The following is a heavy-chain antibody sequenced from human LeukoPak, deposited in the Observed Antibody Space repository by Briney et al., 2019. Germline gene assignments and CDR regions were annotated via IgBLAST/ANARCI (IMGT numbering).Heavy chain of an antibody. CDR2: INPSGGST. J-gene: IGHJ5*02. D-gene: IGHD6-13*01. CDR3: ATTKEGIAAAGT. V-gene: IGHV1-46*01. Sequence: ASVKVSCKASGYTFTNYYMHWVRQAPGQGLEWMVIINPSGGSTSYAQKFQGRVTMTRDTSTSTVYMELSSLRSEDTAVYYCATTKEGIAAAGTWGQGTLVTVSS. CDR1: GYTFTNYY.